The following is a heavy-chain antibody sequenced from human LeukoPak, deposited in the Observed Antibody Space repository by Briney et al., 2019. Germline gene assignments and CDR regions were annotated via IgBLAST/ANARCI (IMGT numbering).Heavy chain of an antibody. V-gene: IGHV4-59*01. CDR1: DGSISSYY. CDR2: IHYSGST. J-gene: IGHJ5*02. D-gene: IGHD2-15*01. Sequence: SETLSLTCSISDGSISSYYWNWIRQSPGKGLEWIGHIHYSGSTHYNPSLQSRVSISIDTSKNHFSLKLRSVTAVDTAVYYCARDGLPCSGGSCYSWQFDPWGQGTLVTVSS. CDR3: ARDGLPCSGGSCYSWQFDP.